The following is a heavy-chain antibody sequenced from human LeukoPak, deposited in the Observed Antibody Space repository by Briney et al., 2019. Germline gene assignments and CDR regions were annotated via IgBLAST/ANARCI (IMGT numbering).Heavy chain of an antibody. J-gene: IGHJ4*02. D-gene: IGHD5-12*01. CDR2: INPNSGGT. CDR3: AREALRLATGDFDY. CDR1: GYTFTGYY. Sequence: ASVKVSRKASGYTFTGYYMHWVRQAPGQGLEWVGWINPNSGGTNYAQKFQGRVTMTRDTSISTVYMELSSLRSDDTAVYYCAREALRLATGDFDYWGQGTLVTVSS. V-gene: IGHV1-2*02.